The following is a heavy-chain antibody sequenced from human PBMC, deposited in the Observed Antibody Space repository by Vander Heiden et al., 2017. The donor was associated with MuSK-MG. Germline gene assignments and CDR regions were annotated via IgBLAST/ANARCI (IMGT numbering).Heavy chain of an antibody. D-gene: IGHD1-26*01. CDR1: GCSISSSSSD. CDR3: ARQAYSGSYAPFDY. Sequence: QLQLQESGPGLVKPSETLSLPCTVPGCSISSSSSDWGWIRKHPGKGLEWNGVIHYRGNTYYNPSLKSRVTISVDTSNDRFSLKLSSVTAADTAVYYCARQAYSGSYAPFDYWGRGTLVTVSS. J-gene: IGHJ4*02. CDR2: IHYRGNT. V-gene: IGHV4-39*01.